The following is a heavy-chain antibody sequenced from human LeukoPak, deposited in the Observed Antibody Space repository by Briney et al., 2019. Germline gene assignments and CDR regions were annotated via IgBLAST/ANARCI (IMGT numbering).Heavy chain of an antibody. CDR2: IKYDGSEK. V-gene: IGHV3-7*01. CDR3: ARAPYFDFWSGYPPDY. Sequence: GGSLRLSCAASGFTFSSYWMTWVRQAPGKGLEWVANIKYDGSEKDYMDSVKGRFTISRDNAKNTLYLQMNSLRAEDTAVYYCARAPYFDFWSGYPPDYWGQGTLVTVSS. J-gene: IGHJ4*02. CDR1: GFTFSSYW. D-gene: IGHD3-3*01.